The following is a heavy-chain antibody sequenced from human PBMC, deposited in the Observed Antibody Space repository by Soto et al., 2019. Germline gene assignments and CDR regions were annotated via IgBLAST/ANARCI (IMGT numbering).Heavy chain of an antibody. V-gene: IGHV3-23*01. D-gene: IGHD6-19*01. Sequence: PGGSLRLSCAASGFTFNTYWMTWVRQAPGKGLEWVSAISESGGTTYYADSVKGRFTISRDNSKNTLYLQMNSLRVEDTAVYYCAKDSRSVAVSGPDYWGQGMLVTVSS. J-gene: IGHJ4*02. CDR1: GFTFNTYW. CDR2: ISESGGTT. CDR3: AKDSRSVAVSGPDY.